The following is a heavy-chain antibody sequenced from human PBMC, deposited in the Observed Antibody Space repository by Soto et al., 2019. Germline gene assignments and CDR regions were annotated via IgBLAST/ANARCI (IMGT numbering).Heavy chain of an antibody. CDR1: GFTFSDYY. CDR3: ASQAPKIDY. V-gene: IGHV4-34*01. CDR2: INHSGST. Sequence: GSLRLSCAASGFTFSDYYMSWIRQPPGKGLEWIGEINHSGSTNYNPSLKSRVTISVDTSKNQFSLKLSSVTAADTAVYYCASQAPKIDYWGQGTLVTGSS. J-gene: IGHJ4*02.